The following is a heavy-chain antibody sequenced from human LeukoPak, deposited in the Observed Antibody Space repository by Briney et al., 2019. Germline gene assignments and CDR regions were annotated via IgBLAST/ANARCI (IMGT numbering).Heavy chain of an antibody. V-gene: IGHV3-7*01. J-gene: IGHJ4*02. CDR3: ARGDPHFDY. CDR1: GFTFSTYW. CDR2: IKQDGSDK. Sequence: GGSLRLSCAASGFTFSTYWMSWVRQAPGKGLEWVAKIKQDGSDKYYVDSVKGRLTISRDNAKNSLYLQMNSLRAEDTAVYYCARGDPHFDYWGQGTLVTVSS.